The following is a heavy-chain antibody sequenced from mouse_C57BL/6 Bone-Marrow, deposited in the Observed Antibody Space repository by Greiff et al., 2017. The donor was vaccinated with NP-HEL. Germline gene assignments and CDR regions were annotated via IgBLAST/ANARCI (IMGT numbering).Heavy chain of an antibody. D-gene: IGHD1-1*01. CDR3: TRSGVHYYGSRLYAMDY. V-gene: IGHV1-5*01. CDR2: IYPGNSDT. CDR1: GYTFTSYW. J-gene: IGHJ4*01. Sequence: SGTVLARPGASVKMSCKTSGYTFTSYWMHWVKQRPGQGLEWIGAIYPGNSDTSYNQKFKGKAKLTAVTSASTAYMELSSLTNEDSAVYYCTRSGVHYYGSRLYAMDYWGQGTSVTVSS.